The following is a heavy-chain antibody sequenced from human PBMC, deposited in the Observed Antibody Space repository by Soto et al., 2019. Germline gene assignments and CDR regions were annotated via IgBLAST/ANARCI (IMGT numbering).Heavy chain of an antibody. CDR2: IDWDDDK. D-gene: IGHD3-16*02. CDR1: GFSLSTSGMC. Sequence: SGPTLVNPTQTLTLTCTFSGFSLSTSGMCVSWIRQPPGKALEWLALIDWDDDKYYSTSLKTRLTISKDTSKNQVVLTMTNMDPVDTATYYCARTVRIYDYVWGSYRSNSDFDYWGQGTLVPVSS. V-gene: IGHV2-70*01. J-gene: IGHJ4*02. CDR3: ARTVRIYDYVWGSYRSNSDFDY.